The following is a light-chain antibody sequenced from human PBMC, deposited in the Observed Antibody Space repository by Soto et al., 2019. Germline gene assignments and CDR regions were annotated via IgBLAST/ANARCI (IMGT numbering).Light chain of an antibody. J-gene: IGKJ4*01. CDR2: GAS. Sequence: EIVLTQSPGTLSLSPGERATLSCRASQSVSSSYLAWYQQKPGQAPRLLIYGASSRATGIPDRFSGSGSGTDFTLTISRLEPEDFAVYYCQQYGSSPLTFGGGTRW. V-gene: IGKV3-20*01. CDR3: QQYGSSPLT. CDR1: QSVSSSY.